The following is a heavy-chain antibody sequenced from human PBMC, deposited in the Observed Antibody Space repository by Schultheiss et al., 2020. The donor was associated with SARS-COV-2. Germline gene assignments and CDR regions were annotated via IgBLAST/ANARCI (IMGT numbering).Heavy chain of an antibody. Sequence: TLSLTCTVSGGSISSGGYYWSWIRQHPGKGLEWIGYIYYSGSTYYNPSLKSRVTISVDTSKNQFSLKLSSVTAADTAVYYCARDTHSYGFDYWGQGTLVTVSS. CDR3: ARDTHSYGFDY. J-gene: IGHJ4*02. D-gene: IGHD5-18*01. CDR2: IYYSGST. CDR1: GGSISSGGYY. V-gene: IGHV4-31*03.